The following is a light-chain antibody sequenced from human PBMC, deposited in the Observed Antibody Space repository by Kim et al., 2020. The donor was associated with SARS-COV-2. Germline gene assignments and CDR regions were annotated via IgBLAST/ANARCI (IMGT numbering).Light chain of an antibody. CDR1: QSIRSY. CDR2: AAS. CDR3: QQSYNTPWT. Sequence: ASVGDRVTITCRASQSIRSYLNWYQQKPGKAPNLLIYAASSLQSGVPSRFSGSGSGTDFTLTISSLQPEDFATYYCQQSYNTPWTFGQGTKVDIK. V-gene: IGKV1-39*01. J-gene: IGKJ1*01.